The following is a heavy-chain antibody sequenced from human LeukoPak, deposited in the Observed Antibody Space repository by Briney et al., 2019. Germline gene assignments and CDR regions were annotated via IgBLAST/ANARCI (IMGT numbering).Heavy chain of an antibody. J-gene: IGHJ4*02. CDR2: INHSGST. Sequence: SETLSLTCAVYGGSFSGYYWSWIRQPPGKGLEWIGEINHSGSTNYNPSLKSRVTISADTSKNQFSLKLSSVTAADTAVYYCARGGVGAARRTFDYWGQGTLVTVSS. CDR1: GGSFSGYY. D-gene: IGHD6-6*01. CDR3: ARGGVGAARRTFDY. V-gene: IGHV4-34*01.